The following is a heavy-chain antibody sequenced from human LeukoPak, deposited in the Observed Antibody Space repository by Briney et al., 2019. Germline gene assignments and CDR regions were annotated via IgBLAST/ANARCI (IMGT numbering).Heavy chain of an antibody. CDR2: IRYDGSNK. CDR1: GFTFSSYG. V-gene: IGHV3-30*02. J-gene: IGHJ4*02. CDR3: AKDRDIVVVTATPYYFDY. Sequence: PGGSLRLSCAASGFTFSSYGMHWVRQAPGKGLEWVAFIRYDGSNKYYADSVKGRFTISRDNSKNTLYLQMNSLRAEDTAVYYCAKDRDIVVVTATPYYFDYWGQGTLVTVSS. D-gene: IGHD2-21*02.